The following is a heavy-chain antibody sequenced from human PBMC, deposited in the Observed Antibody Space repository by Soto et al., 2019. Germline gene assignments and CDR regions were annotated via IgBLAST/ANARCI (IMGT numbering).Heavy chain of an antibody. V-gene: IGHV3-48*01. Sequence: GGSLRISCAASGFIFSSYSMNWVRQAPGKGLEWISYISSGSGAIYYADSVKGRFTISRDNAKNSLYLQMNSLRAEDTAVYYCASLSGSCSGGSCWGQGTLVTVSS. CDR3: ASLSGSCSGGSC. D-gene: IGHD2-15*01. J-gene: IGHJ4*02. CDR1: GFIFSSYS. CDR2: ISSGSGAI.